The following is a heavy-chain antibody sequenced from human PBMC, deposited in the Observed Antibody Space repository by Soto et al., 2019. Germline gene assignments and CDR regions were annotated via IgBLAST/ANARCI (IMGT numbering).Heavy chain of an antibody. CDR3: AKDPRLLWFGELLRGGYYFDY. V-gene: IGHV3-53*01. Sequence: GGSLRLSCAASGYTVSSNYMSWVRQAPGKGLEWVSVICSGGSTYYADSVKGRFTISRDNSKNTLYLQMNSLRAEDTAVYYCAKDPRLLWFGELLRGGYYFDYWGQGTLVTVSS. D-gene: IGHD3-10*01. CDR1: GYTVSSNY. J-gene: IGHJ4*02. CDR2: ICSGGST.